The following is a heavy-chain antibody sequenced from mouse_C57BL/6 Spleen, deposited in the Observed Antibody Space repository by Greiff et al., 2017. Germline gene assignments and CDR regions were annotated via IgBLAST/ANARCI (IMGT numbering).Heavy chain of an antibody. J-gene: IGHJ1*03. CDR3: AREGLRRYFDV. Sequence: EVKLVESEGGLVQPGSSMKLSCTASGFTFSDYYMAWVRQVPEKGLEWVANINHDGSSTYYLDSLKSRFIISRDNAKNILYLQMSSLKSEDTATYYCAREGLRRYFDVWGTGTTVTVSS. CDR2: INHDGSST. CDR1: GFTFSDYY. D-gene: IGHD1-2*01. V-gene: IGHV5-16*01.